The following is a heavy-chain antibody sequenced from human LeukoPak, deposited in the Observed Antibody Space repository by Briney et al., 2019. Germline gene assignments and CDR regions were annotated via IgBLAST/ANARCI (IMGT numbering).Heavy chain of an antibody. CDR3: ARAVLGYCSGGSCYGRDWFDP. V-gene: IGHV1-69*05. CDR1: GGTFSSYA. D-gene: IGHD2-15*01. CDR2: IIPIFGTA. Sequence: AXVKVSCKASGGTFSSYAISWVRQAPGQGLEWMGRIIPIFGTANYAQKFQGRVTITTDESTSTAYMELSSLRSEDTAVYYCARAVLGYCSGGSCYGRDWFDPWGQGTLVTVSS. J-gene: IGHJ5*02.